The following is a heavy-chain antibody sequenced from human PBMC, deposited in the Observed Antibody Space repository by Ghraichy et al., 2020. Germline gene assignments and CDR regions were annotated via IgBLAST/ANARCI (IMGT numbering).Heavy chain of an antibody. CDR1: GATSTNYW. CDR3: ATSQHSSAWN. J-gene: IGHJ4*02. D-gene: IGHD3-22*01. V-gene: IGHV3-7*01. Sequence: SLRLSCAASGATSTNYWMSWVRQAPGKGLEWVAHINPDGSDTYYVDSVKGRFTISRDNAEKSLYLQLDSLRPGDTAVYFCATSQHSSAWNWGQGTLVTVSS. CDR2: INPDGSDT.